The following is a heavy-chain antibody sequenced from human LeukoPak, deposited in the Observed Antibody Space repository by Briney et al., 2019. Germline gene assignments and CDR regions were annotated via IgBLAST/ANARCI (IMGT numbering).Heavy chain of an antibody. CDR3: ARGITGTTEFDP. CDR1: GFTFSSYA. J-gene: IGHJ5*02. CDR2: ISYDGSNK. Sequence: GRSLRLSCAASGFTFSSYAMHWVRQAPGKGLEWVAVISYDGSNKYYADSVKGRFTISRDNSKNTLYLQMYSLRAEDTAVYYCARGITGTTEFDPWGRGTLVTVSS. D-gene: IGHD1-7*01. V-gene: IGHV3-30-3*01.